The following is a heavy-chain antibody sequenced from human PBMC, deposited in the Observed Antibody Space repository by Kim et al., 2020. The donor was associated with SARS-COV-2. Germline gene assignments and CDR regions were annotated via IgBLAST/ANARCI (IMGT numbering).Heavy chain of an antibody. V-gene: IGHV3-74*01. J-gene: IGHJ6*02. Sequence: YADSVRGRFTITRDNAKNTLYLQMNSLRAEDSAIYFCARVDLEYYYGMDGWGQGTTVTVSS. CDR3: ARVDLEYYYGMDG. D-gene: IGHD3-9*01.